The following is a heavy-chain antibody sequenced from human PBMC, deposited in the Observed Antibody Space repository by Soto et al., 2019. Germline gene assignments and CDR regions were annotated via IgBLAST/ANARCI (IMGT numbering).Heavy chain of an antibody. CDR1: GFTFSSYG. V-gene: IGHV3-30*18. CDR3: AKAEGSSYGTEYSQH. D-gene: IGHD6-13*01. Sequence: GGSLRLSCAASGFTFSSYGMHWVRQAPGKGLEWVAVISYDGSNKYYADSVKGRFTISRDNSKNTLYLQMNSLRADDTAVYYCAKAEGSSYGTEYSQHWGQATLVTVSS. J-gene: IGHJ1*01. CDR2: ISYDGSNK.